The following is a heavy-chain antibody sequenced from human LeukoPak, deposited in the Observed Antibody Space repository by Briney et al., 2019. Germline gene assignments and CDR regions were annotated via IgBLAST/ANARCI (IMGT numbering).Heavy chain of an antibody. CDR1: GYTFTGYY. D-gene: IGHD3-3*01. CDR2: ISAYNGNT. Sequence: ASVKVSCKASGYTFTGYYMHWVRQAPGQGLEWMGWISAYNGNTNYAQKLQGRVTMTTDTSTSTAYMELRSLRSDDTAVYYCARATIFGVVPHDYWGQGTLVTASS. CDR3: ARATIFGVVPHDY. V-gene: IGHV1-18*04. J-gene: IGHJ4*02.